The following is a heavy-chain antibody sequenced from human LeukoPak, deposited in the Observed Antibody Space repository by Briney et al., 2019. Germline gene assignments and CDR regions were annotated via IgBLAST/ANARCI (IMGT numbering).Heavy chain of an antibody. CDR1: GGSFSGYY. CDR3: ASDYYTAMPYYFDY. Sequence: SETLSLTCAVYGGSFSGYYWSWIRQPPGKGLEWIGSIYYSGSTYYNPSLKSRVTISVDTSKNQFSLKLSSVTAADTAVYYCASDYYTAMPYYFDYWGQGTLVTVSS. CDR2: IYYSGST. D-gene: IGHD5-18*01. V-gene: IGHV4-34*01. J-gene: IGHJ4*02.